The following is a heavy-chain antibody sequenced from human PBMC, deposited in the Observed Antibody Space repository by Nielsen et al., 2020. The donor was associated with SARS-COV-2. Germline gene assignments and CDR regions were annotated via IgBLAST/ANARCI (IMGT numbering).Heavy chain of an antibody. CDR1: GFTLSSHG. CDR2: MWYHGGDE. D-gene: IGHD3/OR15-3a*01. Sequence: GGSLRLSCEAYGFTLSSHGMHWVRQPPGKVLEWVAQMWYHGGDENYADSVRGRFTISRDLSKNTVYLQMSSLRVEDTALYYCARDLTFAAYWFDPWSQGTLLTLSS. V-gene: IGHV3-33*01. J-gene: IGHJ5*02. CDR3: ARDLTFAAYWFDP.